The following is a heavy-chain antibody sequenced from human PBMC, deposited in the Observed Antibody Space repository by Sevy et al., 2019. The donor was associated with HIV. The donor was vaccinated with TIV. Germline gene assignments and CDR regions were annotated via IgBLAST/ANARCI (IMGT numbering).Heavy chain of an antibody. Sequence: GGSLRLSCTGSGFTFGDYAMSWFRQAPGMGLEWVGFIRSKDYGGATEYAASVKGRFTISRDDSKSIADLQMNCLKTEDTAVYYCTRGYYYDSSGYSDYWGQGTLVTVSS. CDR3: TRGYYYDSSGYSDY. V-gene: IGHV3-49*03. CDR2: IRSKDYGGAT. J-gene: IGHJ4*02. D-gene: IGHD3-22*01. CDR1: GFTFGDYA.